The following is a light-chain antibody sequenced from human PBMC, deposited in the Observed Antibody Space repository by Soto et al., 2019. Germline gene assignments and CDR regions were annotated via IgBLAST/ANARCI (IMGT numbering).Light chain of an antibody. CDR2: TTS. CDR1: QSISSY. J-gene: IGKJ1*01. V-gene: IGKV1-39*01. Sequence: DLQMTQSPSSLSASVGDRVSIXXRASQSISSYLNWYQQKPGKAPNLLIYTTSSLQSGVPSRFSGSGSGTDFTLTISSLHPEDFATYYCQQTYSTWTFGQGTKVDIK. CDR3: QQTYSTWT.